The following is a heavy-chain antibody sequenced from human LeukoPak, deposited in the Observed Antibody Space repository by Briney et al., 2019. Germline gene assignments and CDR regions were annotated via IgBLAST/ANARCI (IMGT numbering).Heavy chain of an antibody. Sequence: GASLKVSCTASVYTFTVYYVHWVRRSPGQRLEWMGGINPNSGGTNYAQKLQGSVTMTRYTSISTAYMELSTLRSDDTAVYYCATGTIYCSSCSDDYWGQGTLVTVSS. CDR1: VYTFTVYY. J-gene: IGHJ4*02. CDR2: INPNSGGT. V-gene: IGHV1-2*02. CDR3: ATGTIYCSSCSDDY. D-gene: IGHD2-2*01.